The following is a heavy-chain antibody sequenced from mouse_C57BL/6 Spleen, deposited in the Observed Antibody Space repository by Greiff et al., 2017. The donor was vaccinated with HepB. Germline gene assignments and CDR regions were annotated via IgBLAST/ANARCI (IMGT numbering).Heavy chain of an antibody. CDR3: ASSYYSNYEGFAY. CDR1: GFSLTSYG. J-gene: IGHJ3*01. CDR2: IWSGGST. D-gene: IGHD2-5*01. V-gene: IGHV2-2*01. Sequence: VQGVESGPGLVQPSQSLSITCTVSGFSLTSYGVHWVRQSPGKGLEWLGVIWSGGSTDYNAAFISRLSISKDNSKSQVFFKMNSLQADDTAIYYCASSYYSNYEGFAYWGQGTLVTVSA.